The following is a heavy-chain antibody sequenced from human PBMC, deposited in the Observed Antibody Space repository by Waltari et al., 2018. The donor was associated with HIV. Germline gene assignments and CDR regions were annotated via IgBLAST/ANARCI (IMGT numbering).Heavy chain of an antibody. CDR3: SRDTFGEYDF. CDR2: INIDGRTI. D-gene: IGHD3-3*01. CDR1: GFSVTNYW. V-gene: IGHV3-74*01. Sequence: EVQLVQSGGGLIKPGGSLILSCAASGFSVTNYWMHWVRQSPGKGLVWVSRINIDGRTIDYADSVKGRFTISRDSAKNTLSLQMNSLREEDTAVYYCSRDTFGEYDFWGQGALVTVSS. J-gene: IGHJ4*02.